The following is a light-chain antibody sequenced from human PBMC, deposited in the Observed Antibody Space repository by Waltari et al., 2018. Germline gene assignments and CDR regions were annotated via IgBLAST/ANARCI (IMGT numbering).Light chain of an antibody. CDR1: QSLNKRY. CDR2: GAS. V-gene: IGKV3-20*01. Sequence: VLTQSPGALSLPPGERVTLSCRASQSLNKRYLAWYQQKPGQAPRLLIYGASSRAAGIPDRFSGSGSGTDFTLTISRLEPEDFAVYYCQQYGSSIMYTFGQGTKLEIK. J-gene: IGKJ2*01. CDR3: QQYGSSIMYT.